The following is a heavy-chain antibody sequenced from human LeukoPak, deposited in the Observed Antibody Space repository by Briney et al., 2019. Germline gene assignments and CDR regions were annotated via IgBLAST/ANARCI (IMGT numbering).Heavy chain of an antibody. CDR2: IYSGGST. CDR3: ASQNRYCSSTSCYGDGY. CDR1: GFTVSSNY. D-gene: IGHD2-2*01. V-gene: IGHV3-53*01. Sequence: GGSLRLSCAASGFTVSSNYMSWVRQAPGKGLEWVSVIYSGGSTYYADSVKGRFTISRDNSKNTLYLQMNSLRAEDTAVYYCASQNRYCSSTSCYGDGYWGQGTLVTVSS. J-gene: IGHJ4*02.